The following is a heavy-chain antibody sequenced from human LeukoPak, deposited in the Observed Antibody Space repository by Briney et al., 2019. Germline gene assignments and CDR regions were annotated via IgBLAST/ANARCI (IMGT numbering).Heavy chain of an antibody. CDR3: ASGVDTAMVRYYYYYGMDV. Sequence: ASVKVSCKASGYTFTSYDIIWVRQATGQGLEWMGWMNPNSGNTGYAQKFQGRVTMTRNTSISTAYMELSSLRSEDTAVYYCASGVDTAMVRYYYYYGMDVWGQGTTVTVSS. V-gene: IGHV1-8*01. CDR2: MNPNSGNT. J-gene: IGHJ6*02. D-gene: IGHD5-18*01. CDR1: GYTFTSYD.